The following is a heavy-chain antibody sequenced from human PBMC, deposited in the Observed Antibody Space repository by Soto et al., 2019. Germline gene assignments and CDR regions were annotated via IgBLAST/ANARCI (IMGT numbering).Heavy chain of an antibody. CDR1: GFTFSNYA. D-gene: IGHD3-16*02. Sequence: GGSLRLSCAVSGFTFSNYAMTWVRQAPGKGLEWVSTLSRSGGDTYYASSVNGRFTISRDKSKNTLYLQMDRLRVEDTAVYYCAKRGGYDYVWKSYRPDYWGQGTLVTVSS. V-gene: IGHV3-23*01. CDR2: LSRSGGDT. CDR3: AKRGGYDYVWKSYRPDY. J-gene: IGHJ4*02.